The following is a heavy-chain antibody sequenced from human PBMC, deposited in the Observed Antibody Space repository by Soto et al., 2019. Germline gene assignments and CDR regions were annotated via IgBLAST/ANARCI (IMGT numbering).Heavy chain of an antibody. Sequence: QVQLVQSGAEVKKPGSSVKVSCKASGGTFSSYAISWVRQAPGQGLEWMGGLIPIFGTANYAQKFQGRVTITADESTSTAYMELSSLRSEDTAVYYCAREMLWLLTHYNWFDPWGQGTLVTVSS. CDR2: LIPIFGTA. V-gene: IGHV1-69*01. D-gene: IGHD3-22*01. J-gene: IGHJ5*02. CDR1: GGTFSSYA. CDR3: AREMLWLLTHYNWFDP.